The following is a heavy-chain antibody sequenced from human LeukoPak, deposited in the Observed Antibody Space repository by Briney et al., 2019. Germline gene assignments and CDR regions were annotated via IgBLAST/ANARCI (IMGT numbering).Heavy chain of an antibody. CDR3: ARQDYYDSTGLDY. CDR1: GYTFTGYY. J-gene: IGHJ4*02. Sequence: ASVKVSCKASGYTFTGYYMHWVRQAPGQGLEWMGWINPNSGGTNYAQSFQGRVTMTRDTSISTAYMELSRLRSDDTAVYYCARQDYYDSTGLDYWGQGTLVTVSS. D-gene: IGHD3-22*01. CDR2: INPNSGGT. V-gene: IGHV1-2*02.